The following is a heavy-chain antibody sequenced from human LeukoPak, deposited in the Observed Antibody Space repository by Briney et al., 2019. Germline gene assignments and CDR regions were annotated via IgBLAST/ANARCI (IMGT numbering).Heavy chain of an antibody. V-gene: IGHV1-2*02. J-gene: IGHJ4*02. CDR3: ARAGVEMATIPAFDY. D-gene: IGHD5-24*01. CDR1: GYTFTGYF. Sequence: ASVKVSCKASGYTFTGYFMHWVRRAPGQGLEWVGWINPKTGGTTYAQKFQGRVTMTRDTSISTAYMELSRLRSDDTAVYYCARAGVEMATIPAFDYWGQGTLVTVSS. CDR2: INPKTGGT.